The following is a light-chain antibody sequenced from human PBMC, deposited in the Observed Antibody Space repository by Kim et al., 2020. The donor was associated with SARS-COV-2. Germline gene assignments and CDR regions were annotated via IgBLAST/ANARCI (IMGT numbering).Light chain of an antibody. J-gene: IGLJ1*01. V-gene: IGLV2-14*03. Sequence: QSVLTQPASVSGSPGQSITISCTGTSSDVGDYDYVSWYQQHPGKAPKLIISDVSNRPSGVSSRFSGSKSGNTASLTISGLQDEDEADYYCCSYARGSADVFGTGTKVTVL. CDR1: SSDVGDYDY. CDR2: DVS. CDR3: CSYARGSADV.